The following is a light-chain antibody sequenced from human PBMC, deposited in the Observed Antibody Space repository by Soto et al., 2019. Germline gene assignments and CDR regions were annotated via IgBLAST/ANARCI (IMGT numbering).Light chain of an antibody. CDR3: QQYDKWPPLT. V-gene: IGKV3-15*01. Sequence: EVVMTQSPATLSVSPGERATLSCRASQSVGSKLAWYQQKPGQTPRLLIHGASIRATGIPARFSGSGSGTEFTLTISSLQSEDFAVYYCQQYDKWPPLTFGGGTKVEIK. CDR1: QSVGSK. CDR2: GAS. J-gene: IGKJ4*01.